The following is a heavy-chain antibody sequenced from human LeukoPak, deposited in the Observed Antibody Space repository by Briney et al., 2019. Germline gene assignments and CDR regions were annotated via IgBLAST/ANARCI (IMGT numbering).Heavy chain of an antibody. CDR2: IRYDGSNK. Sequence: PGGSLRLSCAASGFTFSSYAMHWVRQAPGKGLEWVAFIRYDGSNKYYADSVKGRFTISRDNSKNTLYLQMNSLRAEDTAVYYCAKDQSLLWFGESNLDYWGQGTLVTVSS. CDR1: GFTFSSYA. V-gene: IGHV3-30*02. D-gene: IGHD3-10*01. CDR3: AKDQSLLWFGESNLDY. J-gene: IGHJ4*02.